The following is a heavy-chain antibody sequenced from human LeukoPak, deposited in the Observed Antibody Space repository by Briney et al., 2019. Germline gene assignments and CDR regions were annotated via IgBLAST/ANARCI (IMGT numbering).Heavy chain of an antibody. Sequence: ASETLSLTCTVSGGSISSSSYYWGWIRQPPGKGLEWIGSIYYSGSTYYNPSLKSRVTISVDMSKNQFSLKLSSVTAADTAIYYCARDTTNVYYYDTSGYDHWGQGTLVTVSS. V-gene: IGHV4-39*07. CDR1: GGSISSSSYY. CDR3: ARDTTNVYYYDTSGYDH. CDR2: IYYSGST. J-gene: IGHJ4*02. D-gene: IGHD3-22*01.